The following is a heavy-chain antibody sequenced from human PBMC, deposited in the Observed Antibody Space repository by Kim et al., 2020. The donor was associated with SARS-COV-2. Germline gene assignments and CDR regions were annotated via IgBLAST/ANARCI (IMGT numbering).Heavy chain of an antibody. D-gene: IGHD3-3*01. CDR2: IYHSGST. V-gene: IGHV4-4*02. Sequence: SETLSLTCAVSGGSISSSNWWSWVRQPPGKGLDWIGEIYHSGSTNYNPSLKSRVTISVDKSKNQFSLKLSSVTAADTAVYYCARLVACLGYDTDSRGGDVNYYYYYGMDVWGQGTTVTVSS. J-gene: IGHJ6*02. CDR3: ARLVACLGYDTDSRGGDVNYYYYYGMDV. CDR1: GGSISSSNW.